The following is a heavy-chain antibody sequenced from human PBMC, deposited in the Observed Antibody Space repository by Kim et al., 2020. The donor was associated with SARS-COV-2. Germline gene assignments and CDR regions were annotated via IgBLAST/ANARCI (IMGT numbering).Heavy chain of an antibody. CDR3: ARRDSSAWSHVDH. Sequence: GGSLRLSCEVSGFTFLNHDMNWVRQAPGRGLEWVSVISGSGVGTYYTDSVKGRFTISKDFSKNMLYMQMNDLRVEDTAMYYCARRDSSAWSHVDHWGHGTLVTVSS. J-gene: IGHJ1*01. CDR2: ISGSGVGT. D-gene: IGHD4-4*01. CDR1: GFTFLNHD. V-gene: IGHV3-23*01.